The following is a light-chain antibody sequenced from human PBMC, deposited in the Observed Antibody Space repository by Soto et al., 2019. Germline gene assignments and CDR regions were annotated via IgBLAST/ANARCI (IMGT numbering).Light chain of an antibody. CDR3: GTWDSSLSARV. V-gene: IGLV1-51*02. Sequence: QSVLTQPPSVSAAPGQKVTISCSGSSSNIGNNYVSWYQHLPGTAPKLLIYENNKRPSGIPDRFSGSKSGTSATRGITGLQTGDEADYYCGTWDSSLSARVFGGGTKLTVL. CDR1: SSNIGNNY. CDR2: ENN. J-gene: IGLJ3*02.